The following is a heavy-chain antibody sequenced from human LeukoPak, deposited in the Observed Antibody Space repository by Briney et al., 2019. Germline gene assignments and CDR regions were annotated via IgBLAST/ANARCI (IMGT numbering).Heavy chain of an antibody. V-gene: IGHV3-30*18. D-gene: IGHD4-17*01. Sequence: PGGSLRLSCAASGFTFSSYGMHWVRQAPGKGLEWVAVISYDGSNKYYADSVKGRFTISRDNSKNTLYLQMNSLRAEDTAVYYCAKDKDYGTYFDYWGQGTLVTVSS. CDR2: ISYDGSNK. CDR1: GFTFSSYG. CDR3: AKDKDYGTYFDY. J-gene: IGHJ4*02.